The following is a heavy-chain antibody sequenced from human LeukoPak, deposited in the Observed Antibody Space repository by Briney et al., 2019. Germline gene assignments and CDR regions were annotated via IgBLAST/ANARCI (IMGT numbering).Heavy chain of an antibody. CDR1: GGSISSYY. V-gene: IGHV4-59*01. Sequence: PSETLSLTCTVSGGSISSYYWSWIRQPPGKGLEWIGYIYYSGSTNYNPSLKSRVTISVDTSKNQFSLKLSSVTAADTAVYYCARDHADCSSTSCYINWFDPWGQGTLVTVSS. J-gene: IGHJ5*02. CDR3: ARDHADCSSTSCYINWFDP. CDR2: IYYSGST. D-gene: IGHD2-2*02.